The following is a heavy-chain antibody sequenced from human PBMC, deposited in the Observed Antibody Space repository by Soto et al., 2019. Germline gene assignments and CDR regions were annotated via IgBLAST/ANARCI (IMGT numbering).Heavy chain of an antibody. J-gene: IGHJ4*02. CDR3: RGGSSGYYIFDY. V-gene: IGHV3-23*01. D-gene: IGHD3-22*01. CDR2: ISGSGGST. CDR1: GFTFSSYA. Sequence: PGGSLRLSCAASGFTFSSYAMSWVRQAPGKGLEWVSAISGSGGSTYYADSVKGRFTISRDNSKNTLYLQMNSLGAEDTAVYYCRGGSSGYYIFDYWGQGTLVTVSS.